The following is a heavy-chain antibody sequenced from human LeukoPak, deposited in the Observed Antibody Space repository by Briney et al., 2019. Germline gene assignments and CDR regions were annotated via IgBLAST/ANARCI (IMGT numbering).Heavy chain of an antibody. Sequence: PGGSLRLSCAASGFTFSSYAMSWVRQAPGKGLEWVSAISGSGGSTYYADSVRGRFTISRDNSKNTLYLHMNGLRAEDTAVYYCVKDWRDESNCGGDCLQYWGQGTLVTVSS. D-gene: IGHD2-21*02. CDR3: VKDWRDESNCGGDCLQY. CDR2: ISGSGGST. J-gene: IGHJ4*02. V-gene: IGHV3-23*01. CDR1: GFTFSSYA.